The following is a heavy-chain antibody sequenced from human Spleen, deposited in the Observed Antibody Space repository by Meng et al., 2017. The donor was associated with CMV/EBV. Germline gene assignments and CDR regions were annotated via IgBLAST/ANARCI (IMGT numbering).Heavy chain of an antibody. J-gene: IGHJ4*02. CDR3: ATSRTFDY. V-gene: IGHV3-7*01. CDR1: GFIFSDYA. CDR2: IKQDGSEK. Sequence: GESLKISCAASGFIFSDYAMSWVRQAPGKGLEWVANIKQDGSEKYFVDSVKGRFTISRDNAKNSLYLQMNSLRAEDTAVYYCATSRTFDYWGQGTLVTVSS.